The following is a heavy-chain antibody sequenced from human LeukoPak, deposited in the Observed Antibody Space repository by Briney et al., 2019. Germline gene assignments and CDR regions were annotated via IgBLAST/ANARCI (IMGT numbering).Heavy chain of an antibody. CDR3: ARLTAAAGTWYYGMDV. CDR1: GGSFSGYY. Sequence: SETLSLTCAVYGGSFSGYYWSWIRQSPGKGLEWIGETNHSGSTNYNPSLKSRVTISVDTSKNQFSLKLSSVTAADTAVYYCARLTAAAGTWYYGMDVWGKGTTVTVSS. CDR2: TNHSGST. D-gene: IGHD6-13*01. V-gene: IGHV4-34*01. J-gene: IGHJ6*04.